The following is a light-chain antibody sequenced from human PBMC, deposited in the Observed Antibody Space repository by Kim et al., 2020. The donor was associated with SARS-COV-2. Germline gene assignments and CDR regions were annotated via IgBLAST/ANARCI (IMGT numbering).Light chain of an antibody. CDR1: QSLSSNS. V-gene: IGKV3-20*01. Sequence: LSPGERATLSCRASQSLSSNSLAWYQQTPGQAPRLLIYGASSRATGIPDRFSGSGSGTDFTLTISRLEPEDFAVFYCQQYGSSPGTFGQGTKLEI. J-gene: IGKJ2*01. CDR3: QQYGSSPGT. CDR2: GAS.